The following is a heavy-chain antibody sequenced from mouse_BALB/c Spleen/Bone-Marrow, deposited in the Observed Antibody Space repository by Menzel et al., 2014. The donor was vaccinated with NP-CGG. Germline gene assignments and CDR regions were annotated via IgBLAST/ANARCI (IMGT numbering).Heavy chain of an antibody. CDR2: IDPANGNT. Sequence: EVQLQQSGAELVKPGASVKLSCTASGFNIKDTYMHWVKQRPEQGLEWIGRIDPANGNTKYDPKFQDKATITTDTSSNTAYLQLSSLTSEDTAVYYCARGDYDDYYAMDYWGQGTSVTVSS. CDR3: ARGDYDDYYAMDY. J-gene: IGHJ4*01. D-gene: IGHD2-4*01. CDR1: GFNIKDTY. V-gene: IGHV14-3*02.